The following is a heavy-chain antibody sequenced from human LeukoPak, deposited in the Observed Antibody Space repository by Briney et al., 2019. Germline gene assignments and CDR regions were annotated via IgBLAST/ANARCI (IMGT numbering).Heavy chain of an antibody. CDR1: GGSISGYY. J-gene: IGHJ3*02. Sequence: SETLSLTCTVSGGSISGYYWSWIRQPPGKGLEWIAYIYYSGSTNYNPSLKSRVTISVDTSKNQFSLKLSSVTAADTAVYYCARADTSVRGGAFDIWGQGTMVTVSS. D-gene: IGHD3-10*02. CDR2: IYYSGST. V-gene: IGHV4-59*08. CDR3: ARADTSVRGGAFDI.